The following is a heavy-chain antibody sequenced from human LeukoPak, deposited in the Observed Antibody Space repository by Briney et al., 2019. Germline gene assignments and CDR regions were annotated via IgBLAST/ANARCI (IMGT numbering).Heavy chain of an antibody. J-gene: IGHJ3*02. CDR1: GFLFRTYG. CDR2: IRYDGNNK. CDR3: ARAGGVYSSSWYEVNAFDI. D-gene: IGHD6-13*01. Sequence: GGSQRLSCAASGFLFRTYGMNWVRQPPGKGLEWVALIRYDGNNKYYADSVKGRFTISRDNSKNTLYLQMNSLRAEDTAVYYCARAGGVYSSSWYEVNAFDIWGQGTMVTVSS. V-gene: IGHV3-30*02.